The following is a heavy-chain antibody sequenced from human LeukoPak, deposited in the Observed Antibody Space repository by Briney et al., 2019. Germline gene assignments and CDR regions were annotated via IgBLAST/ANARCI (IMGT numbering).Heavy chain of an antibody. CDR2: TSYDGSNQ. Sequence: GGSLRLSCAASGFTFSTNTMHWVRQAPGKGLEWVAATSYDGSNQHYADSVKGRFTISRDNSKKTLYLQMNSLSAEDTAVYYCARNPYGDYYFDYWGQGTLVTVSS. V-gene: IGHV3-30-3*01. D-gene: IGHD4-17*01. CDR1: GFTFSTNT. CDR3: ARNPYGDYYFDY. J-gene: IGHJ4*02.